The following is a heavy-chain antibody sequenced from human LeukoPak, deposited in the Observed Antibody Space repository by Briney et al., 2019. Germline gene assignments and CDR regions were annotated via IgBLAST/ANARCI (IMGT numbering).Heavy chain of an antibody. D-gene: IGHD3-9*01. CDR1: RYTFTSYG. J-gene: IGHJ4*02. CDR3: ARFELRYFDLLDY. Sequence: GASVKVSCKASRYTFTSYGISWVRQAPGQGLEWMGWINAYNGNTNYAQKLQGRVTMTTDTSTSTAYRELRSLRSDDTAVYYCARFELRYFDLLDYWGQGTLVTVSS. CDR2: INAYNGNT. V-gene: IGHV1-18*01.